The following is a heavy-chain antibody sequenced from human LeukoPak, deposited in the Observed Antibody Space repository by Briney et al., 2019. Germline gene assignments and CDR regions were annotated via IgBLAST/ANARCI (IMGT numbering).Heavy chain of an antibody. D-gene: IGHD4-17*01. CDR2: ISGSGGST. CDR3: AKEGLVTTGPFGVFDY. CDR1: GFTFSSYA. V-gene: IGHV3-23*01. J-gene: IGHJ4*02. Sequence: PGGSLRLSCAASGFTFSSYAMSWVRQAPGKGLEWVSAISGSGGSTYYADSVRGRFTISRDNSKNTLYLQMNSLRAEDTAVYYCAKEGLVTTGPFGVFDYWGQGTLVTVSS.